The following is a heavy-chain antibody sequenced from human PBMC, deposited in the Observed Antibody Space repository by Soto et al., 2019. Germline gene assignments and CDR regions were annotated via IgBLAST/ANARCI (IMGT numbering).Heavy chain of an antibody. J-gene: IGHJ4*02. CDR3: ARVVWSEGLYYYDSSGRMGLIVNHFDY. Sequence: LECVANIKQDGSEKYYVDSVKGRFTISRDNAKNSLYLQMNSLRAEDTAVYYCARVVWSEGLYYYDSSGRMGLIVNHFDYRTQGS. D-gene: IGHD3-22*01. V-gene: IGHV3-7*03. CDR2: IKQDGSEK.